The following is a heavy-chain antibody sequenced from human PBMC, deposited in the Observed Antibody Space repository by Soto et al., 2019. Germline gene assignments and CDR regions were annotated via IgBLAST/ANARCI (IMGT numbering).Heavy chain of an antibody. D-gene: IGHD6-13*01. CDR2: IYYSGST. CDR3: ARVSAAAGTRWFDP. J-gene: IGHJ5*02. CDR1: GGSISSYY. V-gene: IGHV4-59*01. Sequence: QVQLQESGPGLVKPSETLSLTCTVSGGSISSYYWSWIRQPPGKGLEWIGYIYYSGSTNYNPSLKRRVNXXVXTXXNQVSLKPSAVTAADTAVYYCARVSAAAGTRWFDPWGQGTLVTVSS.